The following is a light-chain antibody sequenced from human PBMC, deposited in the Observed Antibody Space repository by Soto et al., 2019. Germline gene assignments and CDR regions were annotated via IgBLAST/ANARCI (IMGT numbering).Light chain of an antibody. V-gene: IGLV2-14*01. CDR2: DVS. CDR3: SSYTISSTLV. Sequence: QSVLTQPASVSGSPGQSITISCTGTSSDVGGYNYVSWYQQHPGKAPKLMIYDVSNRPSGVSYRFSGSKSGNTASLTISGLQAEDEADYFCSSYTISSTLVFGTGTKLTVL. CDR1: SSDVGGYNY. J-gene: IGLJ1*01.